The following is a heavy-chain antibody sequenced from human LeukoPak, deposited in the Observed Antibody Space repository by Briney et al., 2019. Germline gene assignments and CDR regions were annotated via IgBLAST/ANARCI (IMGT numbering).Heavy chain of an antibody. Sequence: ASVKVSCKTSGYTFTSYDLNWVRQAPGQGPEWMGWISAYSGNTNYAQKFQGRVTLTTDTSTSTAYMEVRSLTSADTAVYYCARGLQIGFLEYWGQGTLVTVSS. J-gene: IGHJ4*02. CDR3: ARGLQIGFLEY. D-gene: IGHD4-11*01. CDR2: ISAYSGNT. V-gene: IGHV1-18*01. CDR1: GYTFTSYD.